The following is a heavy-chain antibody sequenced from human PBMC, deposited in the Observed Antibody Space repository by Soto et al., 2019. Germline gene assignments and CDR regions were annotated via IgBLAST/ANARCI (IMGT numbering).Heavy chain of an antibody. Sequence: EFLKICFKGSGYSFTSSWIGWVRQMPGKGLEWMGIIYPGDSYTRYSPSFQGQVTISADKSISTAYLQWSSLKASDTAMYYCARGPGDYYYGMAVWGQGTTVTVSS. CDR2: IYPGDSYT. V-gene: IGHV5-51*01. J-gene: IGHJ6*02. D-gene: IGHD3-10*01. CDR3: ARGPGDYYYGMAV. CDR1: GYSFTSSW.